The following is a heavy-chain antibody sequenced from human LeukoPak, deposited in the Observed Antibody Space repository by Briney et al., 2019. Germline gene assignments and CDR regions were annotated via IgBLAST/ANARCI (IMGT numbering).Heavy chain of an antibody. Sequence: GGSLRLSCAASGFTFSSYSMNWVRQAPGKGLEWVSSISSSSYIYYADSVKGRFTISRDNAKNSLYLQMNSLRAEDTAVYYCAKGASDIVVVNSIYYFDYWGQGTLVTVSS. CDR3: AKGASDIVVVNSIYYFDY. D-gene: IGHD2-2*01. J-gene: IGHJ4*02. V-gene: IGHV3-21*01. CDR2: ISSSSYI. CDR1: GFTFSSYS.